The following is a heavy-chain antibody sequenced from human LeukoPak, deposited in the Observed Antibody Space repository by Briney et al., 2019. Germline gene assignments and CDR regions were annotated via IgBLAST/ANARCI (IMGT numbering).Heavy chain of an antibody. CDR1: GFTISNNY. Sequence: GGSLRLSCSASGFTISNNYMNWVRQTPGKGLEWCSIIYSGGSTYYAESVKGRFTISRDNSKSTLYLQMNSLRAEETAVYYCARRHYTNYLYYYAMDAWGQGTTVTVSS. V-gene: IGHV3-66*01. J-gene: IGHJ6*02. D-gene: IGHD4-11*01. CDR3: ARRHYTNYLYYYAMDA. CDR2: IYSGGST.